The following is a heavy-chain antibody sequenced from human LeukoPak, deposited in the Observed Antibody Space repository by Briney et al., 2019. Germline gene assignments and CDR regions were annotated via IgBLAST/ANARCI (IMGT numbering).Heavy chain of an antibody. CDR2: IRYSGRT. Sequence: SETLSLTCTASDDSISRDFWTWIRRPPGKGLEWIGYIRYSGRTEYNPSLKSRVTISIQTSKNQSSLKLTSVTAADTAIYYCARLPDVSGWPFDYWGQGILVTVSS. J-gene: IGHJ4*02. D-gene: IGHD6-19*01. CDR1: DDSISRDF. V-gene: IGHV4-59*01. CDR3: ARLPDVSGWPFDY.